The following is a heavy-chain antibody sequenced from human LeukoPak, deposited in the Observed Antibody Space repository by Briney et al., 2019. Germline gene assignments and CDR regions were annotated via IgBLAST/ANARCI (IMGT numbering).Heavy chain of an antibody. D-gene: IGHD3-22*01. CDR1: GYSFTTYR. CDR2: ISPGDSDT. V-gene: IGHV5-51*01. Sequence: GESLKISCKGSGYSFTTYRTGWVRQMPGKGLEWMGIISPGDSDTRYSPSFQGQVTISADKSISTAYLQWSSLKAPDTAMYYCARHVDDSSGYYYRTMYYFDYWGQGTLVTVSS. J-gene: IGHJ4*02. CDR3: ARHVDDSSGYYYRTMYYFDY.